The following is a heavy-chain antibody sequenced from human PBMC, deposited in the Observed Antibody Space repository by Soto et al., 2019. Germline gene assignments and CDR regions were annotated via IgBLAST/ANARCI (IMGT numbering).Heavy chain of an antibody. V-gene: IGHV4-31*03. CDR3: ARKQAGFFYGIDY. D-gene: IGHD3-3*01. CDR1: GGSISTGGYY. J-gene: IGHJ4*02. Sequence: SETLSLTCTVSGGSISTGGYYWRWIRQYPGKGLEWLGYIDGSGYTFYNPSLQSRLTLSMDTSKNQFSLKLSSATAADTAVYFCARKQAGFFYGIDYWGQGTLVTVSS. CDR2: IDGSGYT.